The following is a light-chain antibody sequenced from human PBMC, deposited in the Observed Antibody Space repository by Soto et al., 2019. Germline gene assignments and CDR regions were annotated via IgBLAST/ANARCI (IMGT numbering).Light chain of an antibody. J-gene: IGLJ2*01. CDR3: QSYDSSTVI. Sequence: NFMLTRPHSVSESPGKTVTISCTRSSGGIASNYVQWYQQRPGSAPTTVIYEHNQRPSGVPDRFSGSTDGSSNSASLTISGLQTEDEADYYCQSYDSSTVIFGGGTKLTVL. V-gene: IGLV6-57*04. CDR1: SGGIASNY. CDR2: EHN.